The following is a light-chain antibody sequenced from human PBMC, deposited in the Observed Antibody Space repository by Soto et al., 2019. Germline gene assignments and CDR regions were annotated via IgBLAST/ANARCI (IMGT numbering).Light chain of an antibody. CDR1: DGHNNYA. Sequence: QLVLIQSPSASASLGASVNLTCTLSDGHNNYAIAWHQQQPGRGPRFLMTLNSDGSHKKGDGIPDRFSASSSGAERYLTISSLQSEDEADYYCQTWGSGIHVVFGGGTKVTVL. CDR2: LNSDGSH. CDR3: QTWGSGIHVV. V-gene: IGLV4-69*01. J-gene: IGLJ2*01.